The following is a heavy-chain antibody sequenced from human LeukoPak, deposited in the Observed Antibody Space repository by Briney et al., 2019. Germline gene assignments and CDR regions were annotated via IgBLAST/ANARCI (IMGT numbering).Heavy chain of an antibody. D-gene: IGHD6-19*01. Sequence: QSGGSLRLSCAASGFTFSSYGMHWVRQAPGKGLEWVAVIWFDGSIKYYADSVKGRFTISRDNSRNTLFLQMNSLRAEDTAVYYCASAAGPFDNWGRGTLVPVSS. CDR2: IWFDGSIK. CDR3: ASAAGPFDN. J-gene: IGHJ4*02. V-gene: IGHV3-33*01. CDR1: GFTFSSYG.